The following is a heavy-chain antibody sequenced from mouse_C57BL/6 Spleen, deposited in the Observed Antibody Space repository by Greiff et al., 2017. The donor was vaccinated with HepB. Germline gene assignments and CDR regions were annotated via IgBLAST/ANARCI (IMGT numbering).Heavy chain of an antibody. CDR3: ARYYGSSSLDY. V-gene: IGHV1-76*01. CDR1: GYTFTDYY. Sequence: VKLMESGAELVRPGASVKLSCKASGYTFTDYYINWVKQRPGQGLEWIARIYPGSGNTYYNEKFKGKATLTAEKSSSTAYMQLSSLTSEDSAVYFCARYYGSSSLDYWGQGTTLTVSS. D-gene: IGHD1-1*01. CDR2: IYPGSGNT. J-gene: IGHJ2*01.